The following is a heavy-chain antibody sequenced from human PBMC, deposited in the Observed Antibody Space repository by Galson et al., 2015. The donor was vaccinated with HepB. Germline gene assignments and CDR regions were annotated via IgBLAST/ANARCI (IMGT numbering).Heavy chain of an antibody. CDR3: AKANWGSRGPFDY. Sequence: LRLSCAASGFTFSSYGMHWVRQAPGKGLEWVAVISYDGSNKYYADSVKGRFTISRDNSKNTLYLQMNSLRAEDTAVYYCAKANWGSRGPFDYWGQGTLVTVSS. D-gene: IGHD7-27*01. CDR1: GFTFSSYG. CDR2: ISYDGSNK. J-gene: IGHJ4*02. V-gene: IGHV3-30*18.